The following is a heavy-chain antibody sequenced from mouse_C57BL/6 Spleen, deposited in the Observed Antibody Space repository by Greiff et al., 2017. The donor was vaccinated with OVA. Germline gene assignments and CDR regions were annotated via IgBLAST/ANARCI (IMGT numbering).Heavy chain of an antibody. D-gene: IGHD1-1*01. CDR3: TRDGYYGSSSYYFDY. CDR1: GFTFSSYA. J-gene: IGHJ2*01. CDR2: ISSGGDYI. V-gene: IGHV5-9-1*02. Sequence: EVMLVESGEGLVKPGGSLKLSCAASGFTFSSYAMSWVRQTPEKRLEWVAYISSGGDYIYYADTVKGRFTISRDNARNTLYLQMSSLKSEDTAMYYCTRDGYYGSSSYYFDYWGQGTTLTVSS.